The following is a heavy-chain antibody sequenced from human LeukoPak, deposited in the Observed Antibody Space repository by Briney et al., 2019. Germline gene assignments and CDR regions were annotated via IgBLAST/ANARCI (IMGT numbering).Heavy chain of an antibody. CDR3: ARGLGVEGWYLTFDY. CDR1: GGPISSYY. D-gene: IGHD6-19*01. Sequence: SETLSLTCTVSGGPISSYYWSWIRQPAGKGLEWIGRIYTSGSTNYNPSLKSRVTMSVDTSKNQFSLKLSSVTAADTAVYYCARGLGVEGWYLTFDYWGQGTLVTVSS. J-gene: IGHJ4*02. V-gene: IGHV4-4*07. CDR2: IYTSGST.